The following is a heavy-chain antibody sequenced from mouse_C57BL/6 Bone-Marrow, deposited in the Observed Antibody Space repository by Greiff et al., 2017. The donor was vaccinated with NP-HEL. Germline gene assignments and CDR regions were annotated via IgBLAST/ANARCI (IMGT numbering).Heavy chain of an antibody. Sequence: QVQLQQSGPGLVQPSQSLSNTCTVSGFSLTSYGVHWVRQSPGKGLEWLGVIWSGGSTDYNAAFISRLSISKDNSKSQVFFKMNSLQADDTAIYYCARMLYSNFYFDYWGQGTTLTVSS. CDR2: IWSGGST. D-gene: IGHD2-5*01. CDR1: GFSLTSYG. CDR3: ARMLYSNFYFDY. V-gene: IGHV2-2*01. J-gene: IGHJ2*01.